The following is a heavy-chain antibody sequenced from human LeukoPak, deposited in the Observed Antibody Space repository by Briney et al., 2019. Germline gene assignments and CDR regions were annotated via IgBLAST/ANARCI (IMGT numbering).Heavy chain of an antibody. J-gene: IGHJ4*02. CDR2: ISYDGSNE. CDR3: ARVLNYYDSSGYYFSY. D-gene: IGHD3-22*01. V-gene: IGHV3-30-3*01. Sequence: GRSLRLSCAASGFTFSYYTMHWVRQAPGKGLEWVAVISYDGSNEYYADSVKGRFTISRDNSKNTLYLQMNSLRVEDTAVYYRARVLNYYDSSGYYFSYWGQGTLVTVSS. CDR1: GFTFSYYT.